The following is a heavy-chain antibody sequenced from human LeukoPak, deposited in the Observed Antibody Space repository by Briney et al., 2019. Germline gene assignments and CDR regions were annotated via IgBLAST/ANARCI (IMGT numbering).Heavy chain of an antibody. D-gene: IGHD6-13*01. CDR2: IYYSGST. J-gene: IGHJ4*02. CDR1: GYSISSGSYY. Sequence: TSETLSLTCTVSGYSISSGSYYWGWIRQPPGKGLEWIGSIYYSGSTYYKPSLKSRVTISLDTSKNQFSLKLSSVTAADTAVYYCARAYSPPQWSPFDYWGQGTLVTVSS. V-gene: IGHV4-39*07. CDR3: ARAYSPPQWSPFDY.